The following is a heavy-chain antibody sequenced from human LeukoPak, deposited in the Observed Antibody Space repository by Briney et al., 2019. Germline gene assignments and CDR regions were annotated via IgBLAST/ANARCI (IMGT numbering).Heavy chain of an antibody. J-gene: IGHJ4*02. D-gene: IGHD1-1*01. CDR1: GFTFTDYY. Sequence: GGSLRLSCAASGFTFTDYYMSWIRQAPGKGLEWVSYISSSGNIIYYAESVKGRFTISRDNTKKSLYLQMNSLRAEDTAVYYCARDWGRNGETPPFDYWGQGTLVTVSS. CDR2: ISSSGNII. CDR3: ARDWGRNGETPPFDY. V-gene: IGHV3-11*01.